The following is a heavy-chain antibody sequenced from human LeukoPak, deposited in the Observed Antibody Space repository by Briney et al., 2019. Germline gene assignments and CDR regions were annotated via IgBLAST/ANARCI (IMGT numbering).Heavy chain of an antibody. V-gene: IGHV3-30*18. D-gene: IGHD3-10*01. CDR2: ISYDGSNK. CDR1: GFTFSSYG. CDR3: AKDVRYGSGFVYYGMDV. J-gene: IGHJ6*04. Sequence: GRSLRLSCAASGFTFSSYGMHWVRQAPGKGLEWVAVISYDGSNKYYADSVKGRFTISRDNSKNTLYPQMNSLRAEDTAVYYCAKDVRYGSGFVYYGMDVWGKGTTVTVSS.